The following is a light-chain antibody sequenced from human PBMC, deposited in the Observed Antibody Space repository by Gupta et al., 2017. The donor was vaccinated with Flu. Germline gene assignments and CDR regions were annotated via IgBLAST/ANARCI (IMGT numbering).Light chain of an antibody. CDR3: QQGSYSLCT. Sequence: IVLTQSPATLSFSPRERSTLSCSTSQSISSSYLAWYQQKPGQAPMLLIYGASSRATGVPDRFNGSGSGTEFALTITRLEPEDSAVYYCQQGSYSLCTFGQGTMV. J-gene: IGKJ2*02. CDR2: GAS. V-gene: IGKV3-20*01. CDR1: QSISSSY.